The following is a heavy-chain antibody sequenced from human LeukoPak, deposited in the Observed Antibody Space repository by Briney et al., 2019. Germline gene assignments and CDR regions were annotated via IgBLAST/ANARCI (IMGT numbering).Heavy chain of an antibody. J-gene: IGHJ2*01. D-gene: IGHD5-24*01. V-gene: IGHV3-20*04. CDR2: INWKTGNG. CDR1: GLTFSNYA. CDR3: TRRAARWQFDL. Sequence: GGSLRLSCAASGLTFSNYAMSWVRQAPGKGLEWVSGINWKTGNGIYADSVKGRFTISRDNAKNSLYLQMSSLRAEDTALYYCTRRAARWQFDLWGRGTLLTVSS.